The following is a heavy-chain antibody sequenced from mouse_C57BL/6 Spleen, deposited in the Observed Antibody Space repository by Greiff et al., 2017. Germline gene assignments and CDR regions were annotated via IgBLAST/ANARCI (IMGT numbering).Heavy chain of an antibody. J-gene: IGHJ1*03. CDR3: ARSYDYGYWYFDV. CDR1: GYTFTDYN. CDR2: INPNNGGT. D-gene: IGHD2-4*01. Sequence: VQLKESGPELVKPGASVKIPCKASGYTFTDYNMDWVKQSHGKSLEWIGDINPNNGGTIYNQKFKGKATLTVDKSSSTAYMELRSLTSEDTAVYYCARSYDYGYWYFDVWGTGTTVTVAS. V-gene: IGHV1-18*01.